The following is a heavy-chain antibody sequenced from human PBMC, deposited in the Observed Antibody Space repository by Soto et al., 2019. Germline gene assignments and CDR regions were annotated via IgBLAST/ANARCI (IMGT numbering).Heavy chain of an antibody. J-gene: IGHJ6*02. CDR2: TYYRSKWYN. Sequence: SQTLSLTCAISGDSVSGNSAAWNWIRQSPSRGLEWLGRTYYRSKWYNDYAVSVKSRITINPDTSKNQFSLQLNSVTPEDTAVYYCARGGRVFNWNYGNYYYGMDVWGQGTTVTVSS. D-gene: IGHD1-7*01. CDR1: GDSVSGNSAA. V-gene: IGHV6-1*01. CDR3: ARGGRVFNWNYGNYYYGMDV.